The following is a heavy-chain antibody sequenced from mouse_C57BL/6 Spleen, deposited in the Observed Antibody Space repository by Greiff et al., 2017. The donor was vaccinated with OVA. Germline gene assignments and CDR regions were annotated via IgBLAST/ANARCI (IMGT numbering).Heavy chain of an antibody. D-gene: IGHD4-1*01. CDR1: GYTFTDYN. V-gene: IGHV1-18*01. J-gene: IGHJ2*01. CDR2: ITPTNGGT. Sequence: VQLQQSGPELVKPGASVKIPCKASGYTFTDYNMDWVKQSHGKSLEWIGDITPTNGGTIYNQKFKGKATLTVDKSSSTAYMELRSLTSEDTSVYYCARKGELGRFDYWGQGTTLTVSS. CDR3: ARKGELGRFDY.